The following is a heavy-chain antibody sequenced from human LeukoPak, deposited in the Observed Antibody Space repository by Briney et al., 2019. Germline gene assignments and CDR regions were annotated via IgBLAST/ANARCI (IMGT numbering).Heavy chain of an antibody. CDR3: ARQTSYIAACRTHFYYMDV. V-gene: IGHV4-34*01. CDR2: INHSGST. Sequence: SETLSLTCAVYGGSFSGYYWSWIRQPPGKGLEWIGEINHSGSTNYNPSLKSRVTISVDTSKNQFSLKVSSVTAADTAVYYCARQTSYIAACRTHFYYMDVWGKGTTVTVSS. J-gene: IGHJ6*03. D-gene: IGHD6-6*01. CDR1: GGSFSGYY.